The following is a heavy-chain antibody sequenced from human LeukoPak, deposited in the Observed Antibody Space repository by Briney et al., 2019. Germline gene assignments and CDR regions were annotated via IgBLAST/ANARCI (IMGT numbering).Heavy chain of an antibody. Sequence: ASVKVSCKASGYTFTSYGISWVRQAPGQGLEWMGWISAYNGNTSYAQKLQGRVTMTTDTSTSTAYMELRSLRSDDTAVYYCARQTLDTAMVANFDYWGQGTLVTVSS. CDR3: ARQTLDTAMVANFDY. CDR1: GYTFTSYG. V-gene: IGHV1-18*01. J-gene: IGHJ4*02. CDR2: ISAYNGNT. D-gene: IGHD5-18*01.